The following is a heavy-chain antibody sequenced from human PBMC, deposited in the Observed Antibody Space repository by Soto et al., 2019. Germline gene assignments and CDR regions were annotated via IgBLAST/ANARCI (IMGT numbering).Heavy chain of an antibody. CDR3: ARLIWFGELLQTFEYNWFDP. V-gene: IGHV3-7*01. CDR2: IKQDGSEK. CDR1: GFTFSSYW. Sequence: GGSLRLSCAASGFTFSSYWMSWVRQAPGKGLEWVANIKQDGSEKYYVDSVKGRFTISRDNAKNSLYLQMNSLRAEDTAVYYCARLIWFGELLQTFEYNWFDPWGQGTLVTVSS. D-gene: IGHD3-10*01. J-gene: IGHJ5*02.